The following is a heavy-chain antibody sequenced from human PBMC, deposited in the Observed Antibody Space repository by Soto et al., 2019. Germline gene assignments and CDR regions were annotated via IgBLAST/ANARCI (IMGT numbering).Heavy chain of an antibody. D-gene: IGHD1-1*01. CDR2: INHSGST. V-gene: IGHV4-39*07. CDR1: GCSISSGTYY. J-gene: IGHJ6*02. CDR3: ARGTGAESTFYYYYGMDV. Sequence: SETLCLTCTVSGCSISSGTYYWSWIRQPPGKGLEWIGEINHSGSTNYNPSLKSRVTISVDTSKNQFSLKLSSVTAADTAVYYCARGTGAESTFYYYYGMDVWGQGTTVTVSS.